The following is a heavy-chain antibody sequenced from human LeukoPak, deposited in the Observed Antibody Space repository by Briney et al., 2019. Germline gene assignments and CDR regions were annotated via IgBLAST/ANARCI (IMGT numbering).Heavy chain of an antibody. J-gene: IGHJ4*02. Sequence: GGSLRLSCAASGFTFSSYAMHWVRQAPGKGLEYVSSITSNGDSTYYANSVKGRFTISRDNSKNTLYLQMNSLRAEDTAVYYCAKTSGYFDWLLLGDYFDYWGQGTLVTVSS. CDR2: ITSNGDST. CDR1: GFTFSSYA. D-gene: IGHD3-9*01. CDR3: AKTSGYFDWLLLGDYFDY. V-gene: IGHV3-64*01.